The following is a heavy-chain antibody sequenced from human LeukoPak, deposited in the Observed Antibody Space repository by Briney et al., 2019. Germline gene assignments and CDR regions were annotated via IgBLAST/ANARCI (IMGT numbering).Heavy chain of an antibody. V-gene: IGHV4-59*08. CDR2: IYYSGST. Sequence: SQTLSLTCTVSLGSISSYYWSWIRQPPPQGLDWIGYIYYSGSTNYEPSLKSRVTISIATSKNQFSLKLSSVTAADTAVYYCERFMVRGVINWFDPWGQGALVTVSS. CDR3: ERFMVRGVINWFDP. J-gene: IGHJ5*02. CDR1: LGSISSYY. D-gene: IGHD3-10*01.